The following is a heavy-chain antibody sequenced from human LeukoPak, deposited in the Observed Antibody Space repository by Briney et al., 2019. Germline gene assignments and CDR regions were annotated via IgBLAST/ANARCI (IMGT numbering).Heavy chain of an antibody. D-gene: IGHD6-19*01. Sequence: ASVKVSCKASGYTFTGNYMHWVRQAPGQGLEWMGWINPNSGGTNYAQKFQGRVTMTRDTSVSTAYMELSRLRSDDTAVYYCARVRPSSGWTGYYYYYMDVWGKGTTVTVSS. J-gene: IGHJ6*03. CDR3: ARVRPSSGWTGYYYYYMDV. CDR1: GYTFTGNY. CDR2: INPNSGGT. V-gene: IGHV1-2*02.